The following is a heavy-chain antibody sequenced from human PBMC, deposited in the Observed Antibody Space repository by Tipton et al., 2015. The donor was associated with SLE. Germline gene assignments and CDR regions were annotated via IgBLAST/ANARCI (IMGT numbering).Heavy chain of an antibody. CDR2: IYNSGST. CDR3: ARGYSSSWYREFFDI. V-gene: IGHV4-4*07. J-gene: IGHJ2*01. Sequence: TLSLTCTVSGGSISSYYWSWIRQPAGGGLEWIGRIYNSGSTHYNPSLMSQVTMTVDTSKNQFSLRLRSATAADTAFYYCARGYSSSWYREFFDIWGRGTLVTVSS. D-gene: IGHD6-13*01. CDR1: GGSISSYY.